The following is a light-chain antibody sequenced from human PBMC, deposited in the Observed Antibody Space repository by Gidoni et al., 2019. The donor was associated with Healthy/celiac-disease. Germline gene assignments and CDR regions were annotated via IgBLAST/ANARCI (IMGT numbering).Light chain of an antibody. V-gene: IGLV2-14*01. J-gene: IGLJ2*01. CDR2: EVS. CDR3: SSYTSSSTPEV. Sequence: QSALTQPASVSGSPGQSSTISCTGTSSDVGGYNYVSWYQQHPGKAPKLMIYEVSNRPSGVSNRFSGSKSGNTASLTISGLQAEDEADYYCSSYTSSSTPEVFGGGTKLTVL. CDR1: SSDVGGYNY.